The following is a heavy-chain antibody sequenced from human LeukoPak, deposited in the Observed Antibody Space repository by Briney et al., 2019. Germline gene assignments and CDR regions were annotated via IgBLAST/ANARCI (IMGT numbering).Heavy chain of an antibody. V-gene: IGHV1-18*01. CDR3: ARAQGGYCSSTSCYPHAFDI. J-gene: IGHJ3*02. Sequence: ASVKVSCKASGYTFTSYGISRVRQAPGQGLEWMGWISAYNGNTNYAQKLQGRVTMTTDTSTSTAYMELRSLRSDDTAVYYCARAQGGYCSSTSCYPHAFDIWGQGTMVTVSS. CDR2: ISAYNGNT. CDR1: GYTFTSYG. D-gene: IGHD2-2*01.